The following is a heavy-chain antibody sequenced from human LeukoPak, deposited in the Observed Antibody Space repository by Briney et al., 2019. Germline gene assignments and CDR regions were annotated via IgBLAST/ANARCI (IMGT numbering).Heavy chain of an antibody. D-gene: IGHD6-13*01. CDR3: AKDRVSRSSWFIFDS. V-gene: IGHV3-30*18. Sequence: GGSLRLSCAASGFTFSSYGMHWVRQAPGKGLEWVAVISYDGSNKYYADSVKGRFTISRDNSKNTLYPQMNSLRAEDTAVYYCAKDRVSRSSWFIFDSWGLGALVAVSS. CDR2: ISYDGSNK. J-gene: IGHJ4*02. CDR1: GFTFSSYG.